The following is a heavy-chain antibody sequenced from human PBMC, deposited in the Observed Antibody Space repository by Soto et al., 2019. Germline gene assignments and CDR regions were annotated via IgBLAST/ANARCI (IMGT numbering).Heavy chain of an antibody. CDR3: ARDRNDYGSGNYYIRIDF. J-gene: IGHJ4*02. Sequence: QVQLVQSGAEVKKPGSSVKVSCKASEGIFSTYAISWLRQAPGQGLEWMGGIIPLFGTPNYAQRFQGRVTITADESTSTAYRELSRLRSEDTAVYYCARDRNDYGSGNYYIRIDFWGQGTLVTVSS. V-gene: IGHV1-69*01. CDR2: IIPLFGTP. D-gene: IGHD3-10*01. CDR1: EGIFSTYA.